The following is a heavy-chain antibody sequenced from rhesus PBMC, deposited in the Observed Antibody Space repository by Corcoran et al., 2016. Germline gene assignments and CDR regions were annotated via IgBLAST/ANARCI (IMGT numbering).Heavy chain of an antibody. CDR3: AKTGSGYSGSWNLFDY. CDR1: GGSISSSY. V-gene: IGHV4-169*01. CDR2: IYGSGSST. J-gene: IGHJ4*01. Sequence: QVQLQESGPGLVKPSETLSVTCAVSGGSISSSYWSWIRQAPGKGLEWIGYIYGSGSSTNYNPSLKSRVTLSVDTSKNQLSLKLSSVTTADPAVYYCAKTGSGYSGSWNLFDYWGQGVLVTVSA. D-gene: IGHD6-25*01.